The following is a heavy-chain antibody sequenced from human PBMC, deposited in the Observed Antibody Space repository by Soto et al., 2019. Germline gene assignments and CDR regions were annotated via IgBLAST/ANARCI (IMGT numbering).Heavy chain of an antibody. CDR3: ARAPGAKRSKPSLFDP. Sequence: QVQLQQWGAGLLKPSETLSLTCAVYGGSFSGYYWSWIRQPPGKGLEWIGEINHSGSTNYNPSLKSRVTISGDTSKNQFARKLSAVTAADTAVYYCARAPGAKRSKPSLFDPWGQGTLVTVFS. D-gene: IGHD2-2*01. CDR2: INHSGST. CDR1: GGSFSGYY. J-gene: IGHJ5*02. V-gene: IGHV4-34*01.